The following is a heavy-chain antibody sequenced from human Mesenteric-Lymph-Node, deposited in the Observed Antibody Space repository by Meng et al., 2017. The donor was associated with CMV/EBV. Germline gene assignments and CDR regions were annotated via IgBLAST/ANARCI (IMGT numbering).Heavy chain of an antibody. CDR3: ARVRTYCSSPSCYYFDF. V-gene: IGHV3-23*01. D-gene: IGHD2-2*01. J-gene: IGHJ4*02. CDR1: GFPFSSYT. Sequence: ETLSLTCEGSGFPFSSYTMGWVRQAPGKGLEWVSAISGSSESADYADSVKGRFTISRDNSRNTLYVQMNSLGAEDTAVYYCARVRTYCSSPSCYYFDFWGQGTLVTVSS. CDR2: ISGSSESA.